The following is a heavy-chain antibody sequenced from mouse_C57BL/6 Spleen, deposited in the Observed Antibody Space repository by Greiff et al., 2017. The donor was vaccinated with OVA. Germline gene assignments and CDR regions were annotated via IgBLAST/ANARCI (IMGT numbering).Heavy chain of an antibody. CDR2: INPSTGGT. V-gene: IGHV1-42*01. CDR1: GYSFTGYY. J-gene: IGHJ3*01. CDR3: AHPAWFAY. Sequence: EVQLQQSGPELVKPGASVKISCKASGYSFTGYYMNWVKQSPEKSLEWIGEINPSTGGTTYNQKFKAKATLTVDKSSSTAYMQLKSLTSEDSAVYYCAHPAWFAYWGQGTLVTVSA.